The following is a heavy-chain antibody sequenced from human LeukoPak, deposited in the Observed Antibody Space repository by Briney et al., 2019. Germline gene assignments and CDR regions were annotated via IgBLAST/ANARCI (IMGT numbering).Heavy chain of an antibody. CDR3: AGSRYPEPQDLNY. CDR2: ISGSGTST. J-gene: IGHJ4*02. D-gene: IGHD3-10*01. CDR1: GFTFSSQA. Sequence: GGSLRLTCAASGFTFSSQAMSWVRQAPGKGLEWVSVISGSGTSTYYADSVKGRFTISRDNMKSSLFLQMSSLGAEDTAVYYCAGSRYPEPQDLNYWGQGTLVIVS. V-gene: IGHV3-23*01.